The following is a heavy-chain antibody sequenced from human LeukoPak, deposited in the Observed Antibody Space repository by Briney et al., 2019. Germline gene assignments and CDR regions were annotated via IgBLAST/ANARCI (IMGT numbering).Heavy chain of an antibody. Sequence: PSETLSLTCTVSGGSISSSSYYWGWIRQAPRKGLEWIGSIYYSGSTYYNPSLKSLVTISVDTSKNQFALMLSSVTAADTAVYYCARLPYYYDSSGSKIFDYWGQGTLVTVSS. CDR2: IYYSGST. CDR1: GGSISSSSYY. V-gene: IGHV4-39*01. D-gene: IGHD3-22*01. CDR3: ARLPYYYDSSGSKIFDY. J-gene: IGHJ4*02.